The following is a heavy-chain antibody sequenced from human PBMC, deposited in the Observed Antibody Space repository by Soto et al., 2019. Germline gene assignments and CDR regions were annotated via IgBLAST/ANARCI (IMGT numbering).Heavy chain of an antibody. Sequence: QVQLVQSGAEVKKPGSSVKVSCKASGGTFSSYAISWVRHARVHGLVWMGGMIAICGTANYAPKFQGRVTITADESTSTDYMELSSLRSEDTAVYYCARAEGLPLGEDYWGQGTLVTVSS. CDR1: GGTFSSYA. V-gene: IGHV1-69*01. D-gene: IGHD5-12*01. CDR3: ARAEGLPLGEDY. CDR2: MIAICGTA. J-gene: IGHJ4*02.